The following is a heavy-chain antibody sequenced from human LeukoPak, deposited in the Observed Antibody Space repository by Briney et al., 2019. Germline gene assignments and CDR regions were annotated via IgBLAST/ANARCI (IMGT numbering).Heavy chain of an antibody. V-gene: IGHV3-30-3*01. CDR2: ISYDGSNK. CDR1: GFTFSSYA. J-gene: IGHJ2*01. CDR3: ARGGHWGIAAAAGWYFDL. D-gene: IGHD6-13*01. Sequence: PGRSLRLSCAASGFTFSSYAMHWVRQAPGKGLEWVAVISYDGSNKYYADSVKGRFTISRDNSKNTLYLQMNSLRAGDTAVYYCARGGHWGIAAAAGWYFDLWGRGTLVTVSS.